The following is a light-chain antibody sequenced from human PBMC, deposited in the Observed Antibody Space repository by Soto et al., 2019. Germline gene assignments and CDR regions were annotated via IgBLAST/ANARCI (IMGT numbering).Light chain of an antibody. Sequence: EIVMTQSPATLSVSPGERATLSCRASQSVSSNLAWYQQKPGQAPSLLIYGASTRATAIPARFSGSGSGTEFTLSISSLQSEDFAVYYCQQYNTWPRTFGQGTKVDI. J-gene: IGKJ1*01. CDR1: QSVSSN. CDR2: GAS. CDR3: QQYNTWPRT. V-gene: IGKV3-15*01.